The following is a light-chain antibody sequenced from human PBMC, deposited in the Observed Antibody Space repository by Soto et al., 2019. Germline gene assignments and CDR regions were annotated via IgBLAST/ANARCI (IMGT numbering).Light chain of an antibody. CDR2: GAS. V-gene: IGKV3-15*01. CDR1: QSVSSN. J-gene: IGKJ5*01. CDR3: QQYNTWPPIT. Sequence: EIVMTQSPATLSVSPGERATLSCRASQSVSSNLAWYQQKPGQAPRLLIFGASTRATGIPARFSGSGSGTEFTLTISSLQSEDFVVYYCQQYNTWPPITFGPGTRLDIK.